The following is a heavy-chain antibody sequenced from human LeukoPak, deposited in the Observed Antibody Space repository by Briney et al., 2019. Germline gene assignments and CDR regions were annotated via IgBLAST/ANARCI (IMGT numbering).Heavy chain of an antibody. CDR3: ARDPPSDILTGHSGFDP. Sequence: SETLSLTCSVSGGSINTNGYYWGWIRQPPGKGLEWIGSIYYSGSTFYNPSLKSRVTISIDKSRNQFSLKLSSVAAADTAVYYCARDPPSDILTGHSGFDPWGQGTLVTVSS. CDR1: GGSINTNGYY. CDR2: IYYSGST. J-gene: IGHJ5*02. D-gene: IGHD3-9*01. V-gene: IGHV4-39*07.